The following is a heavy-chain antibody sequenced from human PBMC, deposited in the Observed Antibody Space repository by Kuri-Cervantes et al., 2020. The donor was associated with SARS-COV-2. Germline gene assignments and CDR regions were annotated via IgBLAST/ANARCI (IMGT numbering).Heavy chain of an antibody. CDR3: AKAGDIVVVPAAYFDY. D-gene: IGHD2-2*01. Sequence: GESLKISCAASGFTFSSYAMSWVRQAPGKGLEWVSAISGSGGSTYYADSVKGRFTISRDNSKNTLYLQMNSLRAEDTAVYCCAKAGDIVVVPAAYFDYWGQGTLVTVSS. CDR1: GFTFSSYA. CDR2: ISGSGGST. J-gene: IGHJ4*02. V-gene: IGHV3-23*01.